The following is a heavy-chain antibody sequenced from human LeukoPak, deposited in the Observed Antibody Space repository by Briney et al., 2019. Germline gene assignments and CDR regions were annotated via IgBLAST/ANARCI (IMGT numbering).Heavy chain of an antibody. J-gene: IGHJ2*01. CDR3: ARHPGKVTNDWYFDL. Sequence: ASVKVSSKASGYTFTGYYMHWVRQAPGQGLEWIGWINPNSGGTNYAQKFQGRVTMTRDTSTTTAYMELSRLSSDDTAVYYCARHPGKVTNDWYFDLWGRGTLVTVSS. D-gene: IGHD4-23*01. CDR1: GYTFTGYY. V-gene: IGHV1-2*02. CDR2: INPNSGGT.